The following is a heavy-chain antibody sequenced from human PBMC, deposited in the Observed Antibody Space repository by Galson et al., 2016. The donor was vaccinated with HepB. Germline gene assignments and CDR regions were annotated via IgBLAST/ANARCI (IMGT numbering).Heavy chain of an antibody. CDR3: AKTHFGGQQLIPGFDP. Sequence: SLRLSCAASGFTFSSYAMHWVRQAPGKGLEWVAVISYDESNKYYADSVKGRFTISRDNSKNTLYLQMNSLRAEDTAVYYCAKTHFGGQQLIPGFDPWGQGTLVIVSS. J-gene: IGHJ5*02. V-gene: IGHV3-30*18. CDR2: ISYDESNK. D-gene: IGHD6-13*01. CDR1: GFTFSSYA.